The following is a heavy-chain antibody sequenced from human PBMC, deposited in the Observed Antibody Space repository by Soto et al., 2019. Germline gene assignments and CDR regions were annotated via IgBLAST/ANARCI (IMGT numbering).Heavy chain of an antibody. CDR1: GYTFAKYW. CDR2: IYPRDSST. V-gene: IGHV5-51*01. Sequence: GESLKISCESSGYTFAKYWIGWVRQVPGKGLEGVAIIYPRDSSTIYSPSFQGQVTISADKSISTAYLQWTGLNASDTAIYYCSKFKYSTSVRSPKHRGQGTPVTDS. D-gene: IGHD6-6*01. CDR3: SKFKYSTSVRSPKH. J-gene: IGHJ1*01.